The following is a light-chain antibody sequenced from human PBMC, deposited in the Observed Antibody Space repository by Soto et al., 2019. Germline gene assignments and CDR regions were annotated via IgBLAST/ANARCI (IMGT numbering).Light chain of an antibody. V-gene: IGLV1-47*01. CDR3: TAWDVSLGGPA. J-gene: IGLJ3*02. CDR1: SSNIGSKY. CDR2: RNN. Sequence: QSVLTQPPSASGNPGQRVTISCSGSSSNIGSKYVYWYQQLPGTAPKLLMYRNNQWPSGVPDRFSGSKSGTSASLVISGLRSEDDADYYCTAWDVSLGGPAFGGGTKLTVL.